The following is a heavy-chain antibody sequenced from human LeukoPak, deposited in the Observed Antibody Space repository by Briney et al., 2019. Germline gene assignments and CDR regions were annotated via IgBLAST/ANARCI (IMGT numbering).Heavy chain of an antibody. J-gene: IGHJ4*02. V-gene: IGHV4-34*01. CDR3: ARGSAYGSGTFYRLYYLDY. Sequence: SSETLSLTCAVYGGSFGGSFSGYYWSWIRQTPGKGLDWIGEINHRGDTNYNPSLRSRLTISIDTSKNQFSLKLTSVTAADTAAYYCARGSAYGSGTFYRLYYLDYWGQGALVTVSS. CDR1: GGSFGGSFSGYY. CDR2: INHRGDT. D-gene: IGHD3-10*01.